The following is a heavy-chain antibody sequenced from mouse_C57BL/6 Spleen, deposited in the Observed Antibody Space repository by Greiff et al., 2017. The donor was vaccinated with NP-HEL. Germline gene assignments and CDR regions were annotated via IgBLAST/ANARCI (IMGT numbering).Heavy chain of an antibody. CDR2: IDPSDSYT. Sequence: QVQLQQPGAELVKPGASVKLSCKASGYTFTSYWMQWVKQRPGQGLEWIGEIDPSDSYTNYNQKFKGKATLTVDTSSSTAYMQLSSLTSEDSAVYYCAREGASDYYGSSYDYWGQGTTLTVSS. J-gene: IGHJ2*01. D-gene: IGHD1-1*01. CDR3: AREGASDYYGSSYDY. CDR1: GYTFTSYW. V-gene: IGHV1-50*01.